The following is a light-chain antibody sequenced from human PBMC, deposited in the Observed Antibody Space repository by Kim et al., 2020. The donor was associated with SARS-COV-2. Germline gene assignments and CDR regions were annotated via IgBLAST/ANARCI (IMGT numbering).Light chain of an antibody. V-gene: IGLV6-57*03. CDR1: SGDIASNY. CDR3: QTYDSSILLVV. CDR2: EDD. J-gene: IGLJ7*01. Sequence: NFMLTQPHSVSESPGKTVTISCTRSSGDIASNYVQWYRQRPGSAPTTLIYEDDQRLSGVPDRFSGSLDSSSNSASLTISGLKTEDEADYYCQTYDSSILLVVFGGGTQLTVL.